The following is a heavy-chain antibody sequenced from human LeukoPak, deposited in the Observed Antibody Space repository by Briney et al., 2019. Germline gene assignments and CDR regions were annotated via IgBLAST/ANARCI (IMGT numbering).Heavy chain of an antibody. J-gene: IGHJ5*02. Sequence: SETLSLTCAVHGGSFSGYYWSWIRQPPGKGLEWIGEINHSGSTNYNPSLKSRVTISVDTSKNQFSLKLSSVTAADTAVYYCARVLRYYGSGSYYNVAQNWFDPWGQGTLVTVSS. CDR1: GGSFSGYY. D-gene: IGHD3-10*01. CDR3: ARVLRYYGSGSYYNVAQNWFDP. CDR2: INHSGST. V-gene: IGHV4-34*01.